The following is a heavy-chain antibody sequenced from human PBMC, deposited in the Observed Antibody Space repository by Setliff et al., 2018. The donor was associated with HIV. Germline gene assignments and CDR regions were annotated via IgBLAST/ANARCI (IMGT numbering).Heavy chain of an antibody. D-gene: IGHD4-17*01. J-gene: IGHJ4*01. CDR2: IKGKINGGTT. V-gene: IGHV3-15*07. CDR3: AKGVQSLRPYYFDY. CDR1: GFSFSDAW. Sequence: GGSLRLSCAASGFSFSDAWMKWVRQAPGKGLEWVGRIKGKINGGTTDHAAPLKGRFTISRDNSKNALYLQMSSLRAEDTAVYYCAKGVQSLRPYYFDYWGHGTLVTVSS.